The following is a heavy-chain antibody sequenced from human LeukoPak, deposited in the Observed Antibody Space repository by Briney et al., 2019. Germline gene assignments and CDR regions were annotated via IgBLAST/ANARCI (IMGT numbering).Heavy chain of an antibody. CDR1: GYTFTSYA. J-gene: IGHJ4*02. CDR3: ARGTGEGYTYGRYYFDY. CDR2: INAGNGNT. V-gene: IGHV1-3*01. D-gene: IGHD5-18*01. Sequence: ASVKVSCKASGYTFTSYAMHWVRQAPGQRLEWMGWINAGNGNTKYSQEFQGRVTITRDTSASTAYMELSSLRSDDTAVYYCARGTGEGYTYGRYYFDYWGQGTLVTVSS.